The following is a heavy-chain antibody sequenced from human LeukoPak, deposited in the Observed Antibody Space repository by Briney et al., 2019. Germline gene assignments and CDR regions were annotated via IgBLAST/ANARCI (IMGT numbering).Heavy chain of an antibody. CDR1: GFPFSTHG. V-gene: IGHV3-23*01. CDR3: AKDLGALTYGEGF. CDR2: ISPSGDIT. J-gene: IGHJ4*02. Sequence: PGGSLRLSCAASGFPFSTHGMNWVRQAPGKGLEWVSGISPSGDITYYADSVMGRFTISRDNRQSTVSLQMNSLRAEDTALYYCAKDLGALTYGEGFWGQGTLVTVSS. D-gene: IGHD3-16*01.